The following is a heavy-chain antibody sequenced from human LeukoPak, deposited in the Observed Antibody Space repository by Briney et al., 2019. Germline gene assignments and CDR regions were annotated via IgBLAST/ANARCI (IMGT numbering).Heavy chain of an antibody. J-gene: IGHJ4*02. D-gene: IGHD6-13*01. CDR1: GFTFSSYS. V-gene: IGHV3-48*02. Sequence: GGSLRLSCAASGFTFSSYSMNWVRQAPGKGLEWVSYISSSSSTIYYADSVKGRFTISRDNAKNSLYLQMNSLRDEDTAVYYCARDRGPYSSSWYGSGDYWGQGTLVTVSS. CDR3: ARDRGPYSSSWYGSGDY. CDR2: ISSSSSTI.